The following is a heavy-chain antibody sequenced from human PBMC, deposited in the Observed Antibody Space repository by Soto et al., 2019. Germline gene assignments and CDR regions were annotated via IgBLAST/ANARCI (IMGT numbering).Heavy chain of an antibody. Sequence: EVQLVESGGGLVKPGGSLRLSCAASGFTFSTYNMNWVRQAPGKGLEWVASISSNSVYMYYANSLKGRFTISRANAKSSLYLQVNSLRAEDTAVYYCARGWLRDPWMYWGQGTLVTVSS. V-gene: IGHV3-21*01. CDR2: ISSNSVYM. CDR1: GFTFSTYN. D-gene: IGHD5-12*01. CDR3: ARGWLRDPWMY. J-gene: IGHJ4*02.